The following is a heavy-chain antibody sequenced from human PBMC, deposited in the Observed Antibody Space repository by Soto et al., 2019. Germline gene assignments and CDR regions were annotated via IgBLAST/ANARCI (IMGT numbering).Heavy chain of an antibody. CDR1: GFTFSSYA. D-gene: IGHD5-18*01. Sequence: PGGSLRVSCAASGFTFSSYAMSWVRQAPGKGLEWVSAISGSGGSTYYADSVKGRFTISRDNSKNTLYLQMNSLRAEDTAVYYCSMTWIQLWLINAFDFWGQGTMVTVSS. CDR3: SMTWIQLWLINAFDF. CDR2: ISGSGGST. V-gene: IGHV3-23*01. J-gene: IGHJ3*01.